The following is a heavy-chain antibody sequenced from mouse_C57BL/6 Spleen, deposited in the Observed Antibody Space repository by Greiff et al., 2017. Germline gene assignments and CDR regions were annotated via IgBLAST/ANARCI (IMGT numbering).Heavy chain of an antibody. D-gene: IGHD2-1*01. CDR3: AYGNYGYFDD. CDR2: IYPGDGDT. J-gene: IGHJ2*01. V-gene: IGHV1-82*01. Sequence: QVQLQQSGPELVKPGASVKISCKASGYAFSSSWMNWVKQRPGKGLEWIGRIYPGDGDTNYNGKFKGKATLTADKSSSTAYMQLSSLTSEDSAVYFCAYGNYGYFDDWGQGTTLTGSS. CDR1: GYAFSSSW.